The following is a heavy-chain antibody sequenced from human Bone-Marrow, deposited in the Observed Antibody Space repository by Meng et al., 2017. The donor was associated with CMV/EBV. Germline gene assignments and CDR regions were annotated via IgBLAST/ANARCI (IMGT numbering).Heavy chain of an antibody. D-gene: IGHD6-13*01. CDR3: ARVKSSSWFFDY. CDR1: GFTFSSDW. CDR2: IKQDGSEK. V-gene: IGHV3-7*01. Sequence: GEPLKIPCASSGFTFSSDWMSWVRQAPGKGLEWVANIKQDGSEKYYVDSVKGRFTISRDNAKNSLYLQMNSLRVEDTAVYYCARVKSSSWFFDYWGEGTLVTVSS. J-gene: IGHJ4*02.